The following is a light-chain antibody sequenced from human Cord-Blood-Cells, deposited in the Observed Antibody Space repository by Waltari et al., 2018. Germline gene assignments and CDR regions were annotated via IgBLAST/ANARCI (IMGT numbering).Light chain of an antibody. J-gene: IGKJ1*01. CDR1: QSISSG. Sequence: DIQMTQSPSTLSASVGDRVTITCRASQSISSGLAWYQQKPGKAPKLLTYNASSVESGVPSRFRGSGSWTEVTLTISSLQPDDFATYYCKQYNSYSWTFGQGTKVEIK. V-gene: IGKV1-5*03. CDR2: NAS. CDR3: KQYNSYSWT.